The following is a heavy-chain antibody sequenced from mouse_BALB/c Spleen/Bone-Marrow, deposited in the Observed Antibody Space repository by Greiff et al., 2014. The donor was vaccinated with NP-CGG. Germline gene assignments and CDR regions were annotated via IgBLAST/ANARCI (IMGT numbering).Heavy chain of an antibody. CDR1: GYTFTSYY. Sequence: VMLVESGPELVKPGASVKMSCKASGYTFTSYYIHWVKQRPGQGLEWIGWIYPGDGSTKYNEKFKGKTTLTADKSSSTAYMLLSSLTSGDSAIYFCARGELPYYFDYWGQGTTHTVSS. J-gene: IGHJ2*01. V-gene: IGHV1S56*01. CDR2: IYPGDGST. CDR3: ARGELPYYFDY.